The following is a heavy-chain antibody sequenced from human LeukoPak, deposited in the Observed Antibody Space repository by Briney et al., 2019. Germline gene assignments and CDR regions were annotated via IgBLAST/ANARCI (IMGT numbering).Heavy chain of an antibody. D-gene: IGHD4-23*01. J-gene: IGHJ4*02. Sequence: GESLQISCKGSGSSFTSYWIGWVRQLPGKGLEWMGIIYPGDSDTRYSPPFQGQVTISADKSISTAYLQWSSLKASDTAMYYCARLGTPSYGGEIDYWGQGTLVTVSS. CDR2: IYPGDSDT. V-gene: IGHV5-51*01. CDR1: GSSFTSYW. CDR3: ARLGTPSYGGEIDY.